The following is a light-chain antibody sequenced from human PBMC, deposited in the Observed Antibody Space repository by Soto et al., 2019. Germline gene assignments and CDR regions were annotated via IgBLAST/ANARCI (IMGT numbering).Light chain of an antibody. CDR1: QTISSW. Sequence: DIQMPQSPSTLSGSVGDRVTITCRASQTISSWLAWYQRKPGQAPKLLIYKASTLKSGVPSRFSGSGSGTEFTLTISSLQPVDFATYYCQHYKSYSEAFGQGTKVDIK. J-gene: IGKJ1*01. CDR2: KAS. CDR3: QHYKSYSEA. V-gene: IGKV1-5*03.